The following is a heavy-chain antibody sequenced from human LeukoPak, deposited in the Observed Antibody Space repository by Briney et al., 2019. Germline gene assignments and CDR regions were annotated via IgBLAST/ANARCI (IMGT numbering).Heavy chain of an antibody. CDR1: GGSISSGGYY. CDR2: IYYSGST. CDR3: ASGDNDPLFDY. Sequence: SQTLSLTCTVSGGSISSGGYYWSWIRQHPGKGLEWIGSIYYSGSTYYNPSFKSRVTISLVTSKNQFSLKLSSVTAADTAIYYCASGDNDPLFDYWGQGTLVSVSS. D-gene: IGHD1-1*01. V-gene: IGHV4-31*03. J-gene: IGHJ4*02.